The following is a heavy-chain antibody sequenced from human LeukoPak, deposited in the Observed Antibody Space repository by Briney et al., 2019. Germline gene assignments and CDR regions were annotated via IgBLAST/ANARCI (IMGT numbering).Heavy chain of an antibody. CDR2: ISGYNSKT. V-gene: IGHV1-18*01. D-gene: IGHD1-26*01. CDR1: GYSFTNYG. J-gene: IGHJ3*02. Sequence: ASVKVSCKTSGYSFTNYGITWVRQAPGQGLEWMGWISGYNSKTFYAQKFQGRVTMTTDTSTSTVYMELRSLRSDETGVYYCARDGAVGIVGADDAFDIWGQGTMVTVSS. CDR3: ARDGAVGIVGADDAFDI.